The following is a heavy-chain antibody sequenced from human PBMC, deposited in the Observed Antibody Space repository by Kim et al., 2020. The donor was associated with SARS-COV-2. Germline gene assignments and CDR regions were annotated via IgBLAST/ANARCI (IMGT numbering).Heavy chain of an antibody. J-gene: IGHJ6*02. D-gene: IGHD3-10*01. CDR1: GFSFGTLP. CDR2: IKGIDVNT. CDR3: AKGPYYGWGIGMDV. V-gene: IGHV3-23*01. Sequence: GGSLSLSCVVSGFSFGTLPMSWVRQVPGKGLEWISLIKGIDVNTRYADSVKGRFTISRDNSKNTVYLQMNSLRVDDTGVYYCAKGPYYGWGIGMDVWGQGTTVTVSS.